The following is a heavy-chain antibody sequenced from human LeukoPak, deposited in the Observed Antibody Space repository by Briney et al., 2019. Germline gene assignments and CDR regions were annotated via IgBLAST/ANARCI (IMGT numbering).Heavy chain of an antibody. CDR3: ARGPTYQPIDY. D-gene: IGHD2-2*01. CDR1: GGSFSGYY. V-gene: IGHV4-34*01. Sequence: SETPSLTCAVYGGSFSGYYWSWIRQPPGKGLEWIGEINHSGSTNYNPSLKSRVTISVDTSKNQFSLKLSSVTAADTAVYYCARGPTYQPIDYWGQGTLVTVSS. J-gene: IGHJ4*02. CDR2: INHSGST.